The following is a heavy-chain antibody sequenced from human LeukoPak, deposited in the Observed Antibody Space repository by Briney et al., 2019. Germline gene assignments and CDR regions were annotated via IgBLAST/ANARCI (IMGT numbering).Heavy chain of an antibody. Sequence: GGSLRLSCAASGFTFSSYEMNWVRQAPGKGLEWVSYISSSGSTIYYADSVKGRFTISRDNAKNSLYLQMNSLRAEDTAVYYCASSIVVVPAAMGSFDYWSQGTLVTVSS. V-gene: IGHV3-48*03. CDR2: ISSSGSTI. D-gene: IGHD2-2*01. J-gene: IGHJ4*02. CDR1: GFTFSSYE. CDR3: ASSIVVVPAAMGSFDY.